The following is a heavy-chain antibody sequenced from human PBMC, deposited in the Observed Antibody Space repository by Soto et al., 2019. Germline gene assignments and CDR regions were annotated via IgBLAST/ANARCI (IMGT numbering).Heavy chain of an antibody. V-gene: IGHV1-69*06. J-gene: IGHJ6*02. CDR2: IIPIFGTA. D-gene: IGHD3-10*01. CDR1: GGTFSSYA. Sequence: SVKVSCKASGGTFSSYAISWVRQAPGQGLEWMGGIIPIFGTANYAQKFQGRVTITADKSTSTAYMELSSLRSEDTAVYYCARDRDYGSGSPYYGMDVWGQGTTVTVSS. CDR3: ARDRDYGSGSPYYGMDV.